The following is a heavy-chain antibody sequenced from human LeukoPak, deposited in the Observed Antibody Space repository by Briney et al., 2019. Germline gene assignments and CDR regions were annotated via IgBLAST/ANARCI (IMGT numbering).Heavy chain of an antibody. D-gene: IGHD2-15*01. CDR1: GGSFSGCY. J-gene: IGHJ4*02. Sequence: SETLSLTCAVYGGSFSGCYWSWIRQPPGKGLEWIGEINHSGSTNYNPSLKSRVTISVDTSKNQFSLKLSSVTAADTAVYYCASRGYCSGGSCYYFDYWGQGTLVTVSS. V-gene: IGHV4-34*01. CDR2: INHSGST. CDR3: ASRGYCSGGSCYYFDY.